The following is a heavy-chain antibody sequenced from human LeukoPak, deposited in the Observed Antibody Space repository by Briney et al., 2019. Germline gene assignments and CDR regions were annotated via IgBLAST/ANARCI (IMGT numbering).Heavy chain of an antibody. Sequence: PSETLSLTCTVSGGSISSYYWSWIRQPPGKGLEWIGYIYTSGSTNYNPSLKSRVTISVDTSKNQFTLKLGSVTAADPAVYYGARDGGCTSRGCPSGYFDYWGQGALVTVSS. CDR1: GGSISSYY. D-gene: IGHD2-8*02. V-gene: IGHV4-4*09. CDR2: IYTSGST. CDR3: ARDGGCTSRGCPSGYFDY. J-gene: IGHJ4*02.